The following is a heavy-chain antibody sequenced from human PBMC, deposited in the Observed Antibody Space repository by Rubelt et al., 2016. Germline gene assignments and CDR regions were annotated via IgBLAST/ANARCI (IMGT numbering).Heavy chain of an antibody. J-gene: IGHJ4*02. D-gene: IGHD2-15*01. V-gene: IGHV3-23*01. Sequence: ISDSGGSTYYADSVRGRFTIPRDTSKSTLYLQLHSLTAEDTAMYYCAKDRYCSSGSCYNGNWGQGTLVTVSS. CDR2: ISDSGGST. CDR3: AKDRYCSSGSCYNGN.